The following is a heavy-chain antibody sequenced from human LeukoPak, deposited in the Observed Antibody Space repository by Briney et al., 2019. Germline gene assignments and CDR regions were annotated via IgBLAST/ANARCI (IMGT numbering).Heavy chain of an antibody. CDR1: GGSFSGYY. J-gene: IGHJ4*02. CDR3: ARLRYYYGSGSYRGEYYFDY. CDR2: INHSGST. D-gene: IGHD3-10*01. V-gene: IGHV4-34*01. Sequence: SETLSLTCAVYGGSFSGYYWSWIRQPPGKGLEWIGEINHSGSTNYSPSLKSRVTISVDTSKNQFSLKLSSVTAADTAVYYCARLRYYYGSGSYRGEYYFDYWGQGTLVTVSS.